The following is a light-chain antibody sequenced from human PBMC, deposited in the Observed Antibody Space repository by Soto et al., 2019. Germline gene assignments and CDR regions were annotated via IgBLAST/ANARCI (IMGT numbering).Light chain of an antibody. V-gene: IGKV3-20*01. Sequence: EIVLTQSPGTLSLSPGERATLSCRASQSVSGSSLTWYQHRPGQAPRLLLDAVSNRATGVPDSFSGSGSATDFTLSIRRLEPEYFAVYVCQQDVSAGSTFGPGTKLDIK. CDR1: QSVSGSS. CDR3: QQDVSAGST. J-gene: IGKJ3*01. CDR2: AVS.